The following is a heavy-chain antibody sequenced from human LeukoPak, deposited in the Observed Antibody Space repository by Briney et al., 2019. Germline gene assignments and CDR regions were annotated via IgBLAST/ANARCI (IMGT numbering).Heavy chain of an antibody. V-gene: IGHV1-2*02. D-gene: IGHD3-9*01. CDR2: INPNSGGT. CDR3: ARDGGILTGYHLDGVDV. J-gene: IGHJ6*02. CDR1: GYTFTGYY. Sequence: ASVKVSCKASGYTFTGYYMHWVRQAPGQGLEWMGWINPNSGGTNYAQKLQGRVTMTTDTSTSTAYMELRSLRSDDTAVYYCARDGGILTGYHLDGVDVWGQGTTVTVSS.